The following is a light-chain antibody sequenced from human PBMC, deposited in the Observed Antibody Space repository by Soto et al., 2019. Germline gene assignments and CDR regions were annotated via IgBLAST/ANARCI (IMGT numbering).Light chain of an antibody. CDR3: QQYNNWPYT. CDR1: QSVSSN. CDR2: GAS. Sequence: EIVMTQSPATLSVSPGERATLSCRASQSVSSNLAWYQQKPGQAPRLLIYGASTRATGIPARFSGSRSGTEFPLTISSLQSEDFAVYYCQQYNNWPYTFGQGTTLEIK. J-gene: IGKJ2*01. V-gene: IGKV3-15*01.